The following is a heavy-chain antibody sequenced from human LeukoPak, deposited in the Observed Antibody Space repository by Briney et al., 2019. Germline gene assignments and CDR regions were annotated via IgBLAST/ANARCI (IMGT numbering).Heavy chain of an antibody. V-gene: IGHV3-7*01. J-gene: IGHJ6*02. CDR2: IKQDGSEK. Sequence: GGSLRLSCAASGFTFSSYWMSWVRQAPGKGLEWVANIKQDGSEKYYVDSVKGRFTISRDNAKNSLYLQMNSLRAEDTAVYYCARDLVGASSGWYGYYYYGMDVWGQGTTVTVSS. D-gene: IGHD6-19*01. CDR1: GFTFSSYW. CDR3: ARDLVGASSGWYGYYYYGMDV.